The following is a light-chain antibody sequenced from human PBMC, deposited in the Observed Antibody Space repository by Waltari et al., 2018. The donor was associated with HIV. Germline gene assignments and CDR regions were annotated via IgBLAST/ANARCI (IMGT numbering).Light chain of an antibody. Sequence: QSALTQPPSASGSPGQSVTISCTGTSSDVGGYNFVSWYQQRPGKAPKLMIYEVTKRPSGVPDRFSGSKSGNTASLSVSGLQAEDEADYYCGSYAGDTNYLVFGTGTKVTVL. J-gene: IGLJ1*01. CDR2: EVT. CDR1: SSDVGGYNF. V-gene: IGLV2-8*01. CDR3: GSYAGDTNYLV.